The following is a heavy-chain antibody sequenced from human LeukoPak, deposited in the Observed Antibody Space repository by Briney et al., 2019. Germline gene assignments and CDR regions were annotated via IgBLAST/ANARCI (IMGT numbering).Heavy chain of an antibody. Sequence: PGGSLRLSCAASGFTFDDYGMSWVRQAPGKGLEWVSGINWNGGRTGYADSVKGRFTISSDNAKNSLYLQMNSLRAEDTALYYCVRGVAAAGISLWGQGTLVTVSS. J-gene: IGHJ1*01. D-gene: IGHD6-13*01. CDR1: GFTFDDYG. V-gene: IGHV3-20*04. CDR3: VRGVAAAGISL. CDR2: INWNGGRT.